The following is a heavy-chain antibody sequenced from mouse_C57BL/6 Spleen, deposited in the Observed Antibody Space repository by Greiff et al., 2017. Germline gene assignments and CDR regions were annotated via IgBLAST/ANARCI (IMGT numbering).Heavy chain of an antibody. D-gene: IGHD1-1*01. CDR3: ARERDYYGSSHFDY. CDR1: GFTFTSYW. J-gene: IGHJ2*01. CDR2: INPRNGGT. Sequence: QVQLQQPGTELVKPGASVKLSCKASGFTFTSYWMHWVKQRPGQGLEWIGNINPRNGGTNYNEKFKSKATLTVDKSSSTSYMQLSSLPSEDTAVYYCARERDYYGSSHFDYWGQGTTLTVSS. V-gene: IGHV1-53*01.